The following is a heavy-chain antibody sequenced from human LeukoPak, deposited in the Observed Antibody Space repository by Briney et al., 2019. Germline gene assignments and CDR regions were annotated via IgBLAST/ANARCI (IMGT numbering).Heavy chain of an antibody. D-gene: IGHD2-2*01. Sequence: GGSLRLSCAASGFTFSTYAMSWVRQAPGKGLEWVSALSGSGGSTYYADSVKGRFTISRDNSKDTLYLEMNSLRAEDTALYYCAKEIVVIPAGGDYFDYWGQGTLVTVSP. CDR3: AKEIVVIPAGGDYFDY. CDR1: GFTFSTYA. V-gene: IGHV3-23*01. CDR2: LSGSGGST. J-gene: IGHJ4*02.